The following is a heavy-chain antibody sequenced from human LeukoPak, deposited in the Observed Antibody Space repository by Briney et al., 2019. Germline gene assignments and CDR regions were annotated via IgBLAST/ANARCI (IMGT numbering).Heavy chain of an antibody. CDR3: ARGPLRGGYDPQQQLADY. CDR2: INHSGST. V-gene: IGHV4-34*01. Sequence: SETLSLTCAVYGGSFSGYYWSWIRQPPGKGLEWIGEINHSGSTNYNPSLKSRVTISVDTSKNQFSLKLSSVTAADTAVYYCARGPLRGGYDPQQQLADYWGQGTLVTVSS. J-gene: IGHJ4*02. D-gene: IGHD5-12*01. CDR1: GGSFSGYY.